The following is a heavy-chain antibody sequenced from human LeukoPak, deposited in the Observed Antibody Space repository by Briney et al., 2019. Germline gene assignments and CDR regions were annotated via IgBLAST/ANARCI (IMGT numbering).Heavy chain of an antibody. J-gene: IGHJ6*02. CDR3: AREGPANYYYYGMDV. V-gene: IGHV1-69*13. CDR2: IIPIFGTA. Sequence: SVKVSCKASGGTFSSYAISWVRQAPGQGLEWMGGIIPIFGTANYAQKFQGRVTITADESTSTAYMELSSLRSEDMAVYYCAREGPANYYYYGMDVWGQGTTVTVSS. CDR1: GGTFSSYA.